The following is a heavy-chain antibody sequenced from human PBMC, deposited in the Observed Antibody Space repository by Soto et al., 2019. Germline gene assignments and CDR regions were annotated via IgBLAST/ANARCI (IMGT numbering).Heavy chain of an antibody. D-gene: IGHD6-19*01. CDR3: ARVKSGSKQWLVLGFAFDI. CDR1: GFTFSSYS. J-gene: IGHJ3*02. CDR2: ISSSSSTI. V-gene: IGHV3-48*01. Sequence: EVQLVESGGGLVQPGGSLRLSCAASGFTFSSYSMNWVRQAPGKGLEWVSYISSSSSTIYYADSVKGRFTISRDNAKNSLYLQMNSLRAEDTAVYYCARVKSGSKQWLVLGFAFDIWGQGTMVTVSS.